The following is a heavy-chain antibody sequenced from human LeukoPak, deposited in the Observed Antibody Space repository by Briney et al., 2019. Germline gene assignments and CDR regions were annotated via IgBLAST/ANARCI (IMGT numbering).Heavy chain of an antibody. D-gene: IGHD3-10*01. CDR1: GYTFTSYG. V-gene: IGHV1-18*01. CDR2: ISAYNGNT. Sequence: GASVKVSCKASGYTFTSYGISWVRQAPGQGLEWMGWISAYNGNTNYAQKLQGRVAMTTDTSTSTAYMELRSLRSDDTAVYYCARAGAYYGSGSYSNWGRGTLVTVSS. J-gene: IGHJ4*02. CDR3: ARAGAYYGSGSYSN.